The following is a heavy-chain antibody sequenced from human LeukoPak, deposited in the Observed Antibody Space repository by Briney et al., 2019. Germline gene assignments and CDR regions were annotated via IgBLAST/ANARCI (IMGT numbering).Heavy chain of an antibody. V-gene: IGHV3-7*01. CDR1: GFTFNNYY. CDR3: ARDGGSGADY. D-gene: IGHD3-16*01. CDR2: IMEDGSEK. J-gene: IGHJ4*02. Sequence: AGGSLRLSCATSGFTFNNYYMTWVRQAPGKGLEWVAHIMEDGSEKHYVDSVKGRFTISRDNAKNSLYLQMNSLRAEDTAVYYCARDGGSGADYWGQGALVSVSS.